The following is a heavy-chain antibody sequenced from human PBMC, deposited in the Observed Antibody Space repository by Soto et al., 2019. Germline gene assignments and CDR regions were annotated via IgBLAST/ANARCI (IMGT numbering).Heavy chain of an antibody. V-gene: IGHV3-74*01. CDR1: GFPFSTYW. CDR2: INNDGSTT. Sequence: GGSLRLSCAASGFPFSTYWMHWVRQAPGKGPVWVSRINNDGSTTRYADSVKGRFTISRDNAKNTLYLQMNSLRAEDTAVYYCASQGLYYYGLDFWGQGTTVTVSS. CDR3: ASQGLYYYGLDF. J-gene: IGHJ6*02.